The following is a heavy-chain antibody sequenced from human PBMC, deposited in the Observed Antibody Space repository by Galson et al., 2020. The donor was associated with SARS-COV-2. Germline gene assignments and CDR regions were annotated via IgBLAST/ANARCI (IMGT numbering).Heavy chain of an antibody. CDR2: IKSKTDGGTT. J-gene: IGHJ4*02. CDR1: GFTFSNAW. V-gene: IGHV3-15*01. CDR3: TTGSSWDY. Sequence: TGGSLRLSCAASGFTFSNAWITWVRQAPGKGLEWVGLIKSKTDGGTTDYAAPVKGRFAISRDDSKDTLFLQMNSLKTEDTAVYYCTTGSSWDYWGQGTLVTVSS.